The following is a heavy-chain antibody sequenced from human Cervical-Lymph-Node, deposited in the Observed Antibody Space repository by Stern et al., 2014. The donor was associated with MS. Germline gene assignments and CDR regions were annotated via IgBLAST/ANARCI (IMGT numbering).Heavy chain of an antibody. J-gene: IGHJ6*02. CDR3: ARGGGYYYGMDV. Sequence: VQLVQSGAEVRKPGASVMLSCKASGYTFTTYSIHWVRQAPGQRLEWMGWINAGNGNTKYSQQFQGRVSITRDTSASTAYMDLRSLRSEDTAVYYCARGGGYYYGMDVWGQGTTVTVSS. D-gene: IGHD2-15*01. CDR2: INAGNGNT. CDR1: GYTFTTYS. V-gene: IGHV1-3*01.